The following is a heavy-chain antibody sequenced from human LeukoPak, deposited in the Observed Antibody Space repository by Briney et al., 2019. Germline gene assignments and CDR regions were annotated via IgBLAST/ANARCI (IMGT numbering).Heavy chain of an antibody. V-gene: IGHV3-30*02. CDR2: IRYEGSNK. CDR3: AKSSDSSDIPCFDY. D-gene: IGHD3-22*01. J-gene: IGHJ4*02. Sequence: GGSLRLSCAASGFTFSSYGMHWVRQAPGKWLEWVAFIRYEGSNKYYADSVKGRFTISRDNSNNTLYLQMNRLRAEDTAVYYCAKSSDSSDIPCFDYWGQGTLVTVSS. CDR1: GFTFSSYG.